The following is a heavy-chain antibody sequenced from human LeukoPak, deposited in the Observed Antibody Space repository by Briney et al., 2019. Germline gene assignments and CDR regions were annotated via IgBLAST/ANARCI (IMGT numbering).Heavy chain of an antibody. Sequence: PGRSLRLSYAASGFTFSSYAMSWVRQAPGKGLEWVSAISGSGGSTYYADSVKGRFTISRDNSKNTLYLQMNSLRAEDTAVYYCAKLWMIVVVTPYFDYWGQGTLVTVSS. CDR2: ISGSGGST. CDR3: AKLWMIVVVTPYFDY. D-gene: IGHD3-22*01. J-gene: IGHJ4*02. CDR1: GFTFSSYA. V-gene: IGHV3-23*01.